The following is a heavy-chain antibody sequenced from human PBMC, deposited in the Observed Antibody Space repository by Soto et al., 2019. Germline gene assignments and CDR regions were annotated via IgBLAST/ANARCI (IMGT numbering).Heavy chain of an antibody. D-gene: IGHD3-22*01. Sequence: GGSLRLSCAASGFTVSSNYMSWVRQAPGKGLEWVSVIYSGGSTYYADSVKGRFTISRDNSKNTLYLQMNSLRAEDTAVYYCARAATMIVASLGAFDIWGQGTMVTVSS. V-gene: IGHV3-53*01. CDR1: GFTVSSNY. J-gene: IGHJ3*02. CDR3: ARAATMIVASLGAFDI. CDR2: IYSGGST.